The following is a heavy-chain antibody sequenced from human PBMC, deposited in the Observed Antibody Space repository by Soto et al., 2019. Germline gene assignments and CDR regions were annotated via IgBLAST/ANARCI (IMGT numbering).Heavy chain of an antibody. V-gene: IGHV3-7*01. CDR3: ARSGWEGATT. D-gene: IGHD5-12*01. Sequence: EVQLVESGGGLVQPGGSLSLSCTASGFTFSSYGMSWVRQAPGKGLEWVANIKQDGSENYYVDSVKGRFTISRDNAKNSRYMQMNSLRAADSAVYYCARSGWEGATTWGQGTLVTVSS. CDR1: GFTFSSYG. CDR2: IKQDGSEN. J-gene: IGHJ4*02.